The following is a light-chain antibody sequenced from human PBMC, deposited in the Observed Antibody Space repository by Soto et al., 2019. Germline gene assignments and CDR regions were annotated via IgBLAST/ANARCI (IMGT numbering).Light chain of an antibody. CDR1: QSVSNN. CDR3: QQYNNWHPWT. J-gene: IGKJ1*01. Sequence: EILLTQSPCTLSLSPGERATLSCRASQSVSNNYLAWYQQKPGHAPRLLIYAASIRATDFPASFSGSGSGTEFTLTISGLQYEDFAAHFCQQYNNWHPWTFGHGTKVDIK. V-gene: IGKV3-15*01. CDR2: AAS.